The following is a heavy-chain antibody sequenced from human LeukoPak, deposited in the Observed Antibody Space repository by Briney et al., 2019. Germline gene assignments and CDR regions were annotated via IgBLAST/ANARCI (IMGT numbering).Heavy chain of an antibody. CDR1: GFTFSSYW. CDR3: SRESGLYEWELLNY. CDR2: INSDGSST. D-gene: IGHD1-26*01. Sequence: HPGGSLRLSCAASGFTFSSYWMHWVRQAPGKGLVWVSRINSDGSSTSYADSVKGRFTISRDNAKNTLYLQMNSLKTEDTAVYYCSRESGLYEWELLNYWGQGTLVTVSS. J-gene: IGHJ4*02. V-gene: IGHV3-74*01.